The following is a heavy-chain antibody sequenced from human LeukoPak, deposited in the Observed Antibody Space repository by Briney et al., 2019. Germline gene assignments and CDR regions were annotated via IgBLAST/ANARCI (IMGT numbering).Heavy chain of an antibody. J-gene: IGHJ4*02. Sequence: GGSLRLSCAASGFTFSSYAMSWVRQAPGKGLEWVSAISGSGGTTYYADSVKGRFTISRDNSKNTLYLQMSSLRAEDTAVYYCAKDGDRYSSTWADYWGQGTLVTVSS. V-gene: IGHV3-23*01. CDR1: GFTFSSYA. CDR2: ISGSGGTT. CDR3: AKDGDRYSSTWADY. D-gene: IGHD6-13*01.